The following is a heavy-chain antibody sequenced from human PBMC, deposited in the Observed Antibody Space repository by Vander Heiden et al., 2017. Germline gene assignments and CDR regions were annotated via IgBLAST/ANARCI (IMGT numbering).Heavy chain of an antibody. V-gene: IGHV3-9*01. D-gene: IGHD3-9*01. Sequence: EVQLVESGGGLVQPGRSLRLSCAASGFTFDDYAMHWVRQAPGKGLEWVSGISWNSGSIGYADSVKGRFTISRDNAKNSLYLQMNSLRAEDTALYYCAKSGYYDILTGYSDYWGQGTLVTVSS. CDR3: AKSGYYDILTGYSDY. J-gene: IGHJ4*02. CDR2: ISWNSGSI. CDR1: GFTFDDYA.